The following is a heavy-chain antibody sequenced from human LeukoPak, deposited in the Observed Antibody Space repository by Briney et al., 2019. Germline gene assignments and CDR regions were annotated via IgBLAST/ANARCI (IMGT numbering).Heavy chain of an antibody. D-gene: IGHD4-17*01. Sequence: SETLSLTCTVSGGSISSYYWNWIRQPPGKGLGWIGNIYYSGSTNYNPSLKSRVTISVDTSKNQFSLKLSSVTAADTAVYYCARRVYGDYGNWFDPWGQGTLVTVSS. CDR3: ARRVYGDYGNWFDP. CDR1: GGSISSYY. J-gene: IGHJ5*02. CDR2: IYYSGST. V-gene: IGHV4-59*08.